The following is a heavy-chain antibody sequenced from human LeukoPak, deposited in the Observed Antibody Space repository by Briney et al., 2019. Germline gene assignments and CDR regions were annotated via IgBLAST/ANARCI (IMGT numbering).Heavy chain of an antibody. CDR2: ISYDGSNK. J-gene: IGHJ4*02. V-gene: IGHV3-30-3*01. Sequence: GGSLRLYCAASGFTFSSYAMHWVRQAPGKGLEWVAVISYDGSNKYYADSVKGRFTISRDNSKNTLYLQMNSLRAEDTAVYYCAGYSYGSFDYWGQGTLVTVSS. CDR3: AGYSYGSFDY. D-gene: IGHD5-18*01. CDR1: GFTFSSYA.